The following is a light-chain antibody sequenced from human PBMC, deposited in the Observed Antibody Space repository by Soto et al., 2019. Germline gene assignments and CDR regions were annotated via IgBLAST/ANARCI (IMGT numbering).Light chain of an antibody. J-gene: IGLJ3*02. CDR1: SSDVGGYNY. CDR2: DVS. CDR3: CSYAGSSWV. Sequence: QSALTQLRSVSGSPGQSVTISCTGTSSDVGGYNYVSWYQQHPGKAPKLMIYDVSKRPSGVPDRFSGSKSGNTASLTISGLHAEDEADYYCCSYAGSSWVFGGGTKLTVL. V-gene: IGLV2-11*01.